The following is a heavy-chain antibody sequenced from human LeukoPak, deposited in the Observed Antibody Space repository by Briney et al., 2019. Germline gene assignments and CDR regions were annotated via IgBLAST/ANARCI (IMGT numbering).Heavy chain of an antibody. CDR1: GYTFTGYY. V-gene: IGHV1-2*06. D-gene: IGHD3-3*01. J-gene: IGHJ4*02. CDR2: INPNSGGT. CDR3: ARIYDFWSGIDY. Sequence: GASVKVPCKASGYTFTGYYMHWVRQAPGQGLEWKGRINPNSGGTNYAQKFQGRVTMTRDTSISTAYMELSRLRSDDTAVYYCARIYDFWSGIDYWGQGTLVTVSS.